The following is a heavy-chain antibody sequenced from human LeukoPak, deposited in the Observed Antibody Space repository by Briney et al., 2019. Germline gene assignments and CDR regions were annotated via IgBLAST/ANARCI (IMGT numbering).Heavy chain of an antibody. CDR2: IKQDGSEK. V-gene: IGHV3-7*03. Sequence: GGSLRLSCAASGFTLSSYWMSWVRQAPGKGLEWVANIKQDGSEKYYVDSVKGRFTISRDNAKNSLYLQMNSLRAEDTAVYYCARGSGDFDYWGQGTLVTVSS. D-gene: IGHD6-19*01. CDR3: ARGSGDFDY. J-gene: IGHJ4*02. CDR1: GFTLSSYW.